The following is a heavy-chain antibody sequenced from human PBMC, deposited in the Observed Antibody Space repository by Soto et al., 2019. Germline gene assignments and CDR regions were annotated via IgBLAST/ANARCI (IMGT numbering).Heavy chain of an antibody. CDR3: ARDKRYQLLSGRAFDI. J-gene: IGHJ3*02. CDR1: GGSISSGGYY. Sequence: QVQLQESGPGLVKPSQTLSLTCTVSGGSISSGGYYWSWIRQHPGKGLEWIGYIYYSGSTYYNPSLKSRVTISVDTSKNQFSLKLSSVTAADTAVYYCARDKRYQLLSGRAFDIWGQGTMVPVAS. V-gene: IGHV4-31*03. D-gene: IGHD2-2*01. CDR2: IYYSGST.